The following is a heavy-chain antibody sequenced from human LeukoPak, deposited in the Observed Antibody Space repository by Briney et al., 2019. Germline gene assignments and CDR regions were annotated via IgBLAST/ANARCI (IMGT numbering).Heavy chain of an antibody. CDR2: INPNSGGT. V-gene: IGHV1-2*02. CDR1: GYTFTGYY. J-gene: IGHJ4*02. CDR3: AREADYYDSSGYYGH. Sequence: ASVKVSCKASGYTFTGYYMHWVRQAPGQGLEWMGWINPNSGGTNYAQKFQGGVTMTRDTSISTAYMELSRLRSDDTAVYYCAREADYYDSSGYYGHWGQGTLVTVSS. D-gene: IGHD3-22*01.